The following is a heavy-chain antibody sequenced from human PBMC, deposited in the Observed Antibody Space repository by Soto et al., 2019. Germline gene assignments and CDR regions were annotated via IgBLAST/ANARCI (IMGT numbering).Heavy chain of an antibody. Sequence: EVQLLESGGGLVQPGGSLRLSCAASGFTFSSYAMSWVRQAPGKGLEWVSAISGSGGSTYYADSVKGRFTNSRDNSKNTLYLQMNSLRAEDTAVYYCSKDLGYSGYYFDYWGQGTLVTVSS. CDR1: GFTFSSYA. CDR3: SKDLGYSGYYFDY. J-gene: IGHJ4*02. V-gene: IGHV3-23*01. D-gene: IGHD5-12*01. CDR2: ISGSGGST.